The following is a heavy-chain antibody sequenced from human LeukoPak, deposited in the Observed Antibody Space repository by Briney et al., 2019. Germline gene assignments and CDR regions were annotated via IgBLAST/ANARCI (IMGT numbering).Heavy chain of an antibody. V-gene: IGHV1-2*02. CDR2: INPNSGGT. Sequence: AAVKVSCKASGYTFTGYYMHWVRQAPGHGLEWMGWINPNSGGTNYAQKFQGRVTMTRDTTISTAYMELSRLRSDDTAVYYCARGWIGSSYALDYWGQGTLVTVSS. CDR1: GYTFTGYY. D-gene: IGHD2-8*01. J-gene: IGHJ4*02. CDR3: ARGWIGSSYALDY.